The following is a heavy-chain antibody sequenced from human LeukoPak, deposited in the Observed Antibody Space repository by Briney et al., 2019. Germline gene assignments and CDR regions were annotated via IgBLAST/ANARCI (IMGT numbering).Heavy chain of an antibody. D-gene: IGHD2-2*01. V-gene: IGHV4-38-2*01. CDR1: GYSISSGYY. J-gene: IGHJ5*02. CDR3: ARHEVVPAAMEGFDP. CDR2: IYHSGST. Sequence: SETLSLTCAVSGYSISSGYYWGWIRQPPGKGLEWIGSIYHSGSTYYNPSLKSRVTISVDTSKNHFSLKLSSVTAADTAVYYCARHEVVPAAMEGFDPWGQGTLVTVSS.